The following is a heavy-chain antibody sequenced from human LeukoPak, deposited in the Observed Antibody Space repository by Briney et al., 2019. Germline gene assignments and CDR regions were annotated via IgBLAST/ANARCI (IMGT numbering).Heavy chain of an antibody. V-gene: IGHV4-61*01. Sequence: SETLSLTCTVSGGSVSSGSYYWSWIRQPPGKGLEWIGYIYYSGSTNYNPSFKSRVTISVDTSKNQFSLKLSSVTAADTAVYYCARVSVTDNPYYYYGMDVWGQGTTVTVSS. D-gene: IGHD2-21*02. CDR3: ARVSVTDNPYYYYGMDV. J-gene: IGHJ6*02. CDR1: GGSVSSGSYY. CDR2: IYYSGST.